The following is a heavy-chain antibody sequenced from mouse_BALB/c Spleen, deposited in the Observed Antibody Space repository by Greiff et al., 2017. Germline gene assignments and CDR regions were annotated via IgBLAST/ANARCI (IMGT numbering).Heavy chain of an antibody. J-gene: IGHJ4*01. CDR2: IYPGSGST. V-gene: IGHV1S22*01. D-gene: IGHD2-14*01. CDR3: TRPYRYDAMDY. Sequence: LQQPGSELVRPGASVKLPCKASGYTFTSYWMHWVKQRPGQGLEWIGNIYPGSGSTNYDEKFKSKATLTVDTSSSTAYMQLSSLTSEDSAVYYCTRPYRYDAMDYWGQGTSVTVSS. CDR1: GYTFTSYW.